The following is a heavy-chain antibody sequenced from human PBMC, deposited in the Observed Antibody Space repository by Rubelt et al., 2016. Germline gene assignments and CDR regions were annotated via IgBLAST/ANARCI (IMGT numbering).Heavy chain of an antibody. CDR2: IRSRGVST. Sequence: EVQLAESGGDLVQPGGSLRLSCAASGFTFSNYAMTWVRQAPGKGLEWVSSIRSRGVSTYYAESVKGRFTISRDSSKNTLYLQRNSLRAEDTAVYYCANGALGATKGRYYFDYWGQGTLVTVSS. CDR3: ANGALGATKGRYYFDY. J-gene: IGHJ4*02. V-gene: IGHV3-23*04. D-gene: IGHD1-26*01. CDR1: GFTFSNYA.